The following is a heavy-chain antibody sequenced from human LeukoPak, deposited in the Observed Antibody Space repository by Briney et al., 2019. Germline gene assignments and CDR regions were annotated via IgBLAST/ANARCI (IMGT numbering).Heavy chain of an antibody. J-gene: IGHJ4*02. V-gene: IGHV1-18*04. CDR1: GYTFTSYG. CDR3: VTAAGTYFDY. D-gene: IGHD6-19*01. Sequence: ASVKVSCKASGYTFTSYGISWVRQAPGQGLEWMGWISAYNGNTNYAQKLQGRVTMTTDTPTSTDYMELRSLRSDDTAVYYCVTAAGTYFDYWGQGTLVTVSS. CDR2: ISAYNGNT.